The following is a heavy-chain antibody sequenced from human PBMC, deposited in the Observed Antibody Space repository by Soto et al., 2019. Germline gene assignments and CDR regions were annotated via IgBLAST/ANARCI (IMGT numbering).Heavy chain of an antibody. CDR1: GGSVNSGYYY. CDR3: ARGLVDQLERRGHFEY. J-gene: IGHJ4*02. CDR2: IYYSGSS. V-gene: IGHV4-61*01. Sequence: QLLESGPGLVKPSETLSLTCTVSGGSVNSGYYYWSWIRQPPGKGLEWIGYIYYSGSSNYTPSLKSRVTISIDTSKNQLSLKLSSVTAADTAVYYCARGLVDQLERRGHFEYWGQGTLVTVSS. D-gene: IGHD1-1*01.